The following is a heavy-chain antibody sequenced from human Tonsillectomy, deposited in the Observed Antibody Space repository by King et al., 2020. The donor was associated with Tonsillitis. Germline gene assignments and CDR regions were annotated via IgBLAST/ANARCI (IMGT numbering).Heavy chain of an antibody. CDR1: GFTVSSNY. CDR3: ARDIPSTWALDC. Sequence: VQLVESGGGLVQPGGSLRLSCAASGFTVSSNYMSWVRQAPGKGLEWVSVIYSGAGTYYADSVKGRFTISRDNSNNTLYLQMNSLRAEDTAVYYCARDIPSTWALDCWGQGTLVTVSS. V-gene: IGHV3-66*01. J-gene: IGHJ4*02. D-gene: IGHD6-13*01. CDR2: IYSGAGT.